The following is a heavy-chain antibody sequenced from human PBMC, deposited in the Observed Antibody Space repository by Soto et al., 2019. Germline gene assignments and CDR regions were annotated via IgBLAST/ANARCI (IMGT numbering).Heavy chain of an antibody. CDR1: GDSIIRRRYD. CDR3: ARQRTSCVTQAYFDV. J-gene: IGHJ4*02. Sequence: PPTPLLLTCTGTGDSIIRRRYDGGWIRQPPGNGLEWIGSSYYSGSTYNNPSIRSRVSLSIDTSMDQFSLKLKSVPAADTAWYFCARQRTSCVTQAYFDVWGPGSLVTGS. CDR2: SYYSGST. V-gene: IGHV4-39*01. D-gene: IGHD2-21*02.